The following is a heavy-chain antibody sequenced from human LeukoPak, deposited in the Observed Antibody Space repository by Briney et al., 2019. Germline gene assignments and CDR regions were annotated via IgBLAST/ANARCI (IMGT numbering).Heavy chain of an antibody. CDR2: INHSGST. V-gene: IGHV4-34*01. CDR1: GGSFSGYY. CDR3: ARRKVRGVIITRDYYSMDV. D-gene: IGHD3-10*01. Sequence: SETLSLTCAVYGGSFSGYYWSWVRQPPGKGLEWIGEINHSGSTNYNPSLKSRVTISVDTSKNQFSLKLSSVTAADTAVYYCARRKVRGVIITRDYYSMDVWGKGTTVTISS. J-gene: IGHJ6*03.